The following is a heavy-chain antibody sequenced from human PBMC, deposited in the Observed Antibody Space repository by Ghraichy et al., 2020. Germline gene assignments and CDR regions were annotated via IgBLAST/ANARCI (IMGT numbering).Heavy chain of an antibody. D-gene: IGHD4-17*01. CDR1: GGSFSGYY. CDR3: ARYWAVTTVFAFDI. CDR2: INHSGST. Sequence: SETLSLTCAVYGGSFSGYYWSWIRQPPGKGLEWIGEINHSGSTNYNPSLKSRVTISVDTSKNQFSLKLSSVTAADTAVYYCARYWAVTTVFAFDIWGQGTMVTVSS. V-gene: IGHV4-34*01. J-gene: IGHJ3*02.